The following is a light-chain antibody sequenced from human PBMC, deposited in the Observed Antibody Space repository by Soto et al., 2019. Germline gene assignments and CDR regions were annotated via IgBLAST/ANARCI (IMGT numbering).Light chain of an antibody. Sequence: VVTQSPGTLSLSPGDRATLSCRASQSVSSSYIAWYQQKPGQAPRLLIYGASSRATGIPDKFSGSGSGTDFTLTISRLEPEDFAVYYCQQYYNWPPYTFGQGTKLDFK. CDR3: QQYYNWPPYT. CDR2: GAS. CDR1: QSVSSSY. V-gene: IGKV3-20*01. J-gene: IGKJ2*01.